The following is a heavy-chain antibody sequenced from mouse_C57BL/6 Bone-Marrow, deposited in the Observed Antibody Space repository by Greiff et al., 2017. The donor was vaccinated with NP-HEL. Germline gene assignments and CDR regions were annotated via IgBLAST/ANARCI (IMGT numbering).Heavy chain of an antibody. Sequence: QVQLQQPGAELVKPGASVKLSCKASGYTFTSYWMHWVKQRPGQGLEWIGMIHPNSGSTNYNEKFKSKATLTAATSSSTAYMQLSSVTSEDAAVYCCARGGRYDGRYAMDYWGQGTAVTVSS. V-gene: IGHV1-64*01. D-gene: IGHD2-14*01. CDR3: ARGGRYDGRYAMDY. CDR1: GYTFTSYW. CDR2: IHPNSGST. J-gene: IGHJ4*01.